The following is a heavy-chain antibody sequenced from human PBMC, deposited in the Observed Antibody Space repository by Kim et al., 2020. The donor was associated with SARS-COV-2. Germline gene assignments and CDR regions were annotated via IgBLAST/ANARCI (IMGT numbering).Heavy chain of an antibody. V-gene: IGHV1-2*04. CDR1: GYTFTGYY. D-gene: IGHD3-3*01. J-gene: IGHJ6*02. Sequence: ASVKVSCKASGYTFTGYYMHWVRQAPGQGLEWMGWINPNSGGTNYAQKFQGWVTMTRDTSISTAYMELSRLGSDDTAVYYCARDEGDTIFGVVIKPDYGMDVWGQGTTVTVSS. CDR2: INPNSGGT. CDR3: ARDEGDTIFGVVIKPDYGMDV.